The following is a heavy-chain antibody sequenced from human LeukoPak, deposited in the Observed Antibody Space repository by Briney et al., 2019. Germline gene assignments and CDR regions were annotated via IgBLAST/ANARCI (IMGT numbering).Heavy chain of an antibody. D-gene: IGHD3-3*01. V-gene: IGHV4-31*03. J-gene: IGHJ3*02. CDR1: GGSISSGGYY. Sequence: SETLSLTCTVSGGSISSGGYYWSWIRQHPGKGLEWIGCIYYSGSTYYNPSLKSRVTISVDTSKNQFSLKLSSVTAADTAVYYCVRAANDFWSGYYDAFDIWGQGTMVTVSS. CDR3: VRAANDFWSGYYDAFDI. CDR2: IYYSGST.